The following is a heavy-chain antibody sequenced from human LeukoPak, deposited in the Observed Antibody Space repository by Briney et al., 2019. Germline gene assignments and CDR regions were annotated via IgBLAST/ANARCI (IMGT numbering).Heavy chain of an antibody. CDR1: GFTFSSYG. D-gene: IGHD4-23*01. CDR3: ARGLRWYFDY. J-gene: IGHJ4*02. V-gene: IGHV3-33*01. CDR2: IWYDGSNK. Sequence: PGGSLRLSCVVSGFTFSSYGMHWVRQAPGKGLEWVAVIWYDGSNKYYADSVKGRFTISRDNSKNTLYLQMNSLRAEDTAVYYCARGLRWYFDYWGQGTLVTVSS.